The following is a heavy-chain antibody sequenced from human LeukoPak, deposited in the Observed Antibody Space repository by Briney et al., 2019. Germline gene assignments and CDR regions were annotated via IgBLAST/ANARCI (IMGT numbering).Heavy chain of an antibody. CDR3: ATDRGWRTSGYYLYYFEY. V-gene: IGHV3-7*01. CDR2: IKHDGSEK. CDR1: GFIFTNYF. D-gene: IGHD3-3*01. Sequence: GGSLRLSWAASGFIFTNYFMSWVRKAPGKGLEWVASIKHDGSEKYYVDSVRGRFTISRDNTKNSLYLQMSSLRAEDTAVYYCATDRGWRTSGYYLYYFEYWGQGTLVTFSS. J-gene: IGHJ4*02.